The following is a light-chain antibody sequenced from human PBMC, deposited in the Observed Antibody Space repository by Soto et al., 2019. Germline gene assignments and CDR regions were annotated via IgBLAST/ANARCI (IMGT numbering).Light chain of an antibody. CDR1: QSVSSY. J-gene: IGKJ1*01. CDR2: DAS. V-gene: IGKV3-11*01. CDR3: QQYDTCCT. Sequence: EIVLTQSPATLSLSPGERAPLSCRASQSVSSYLAWYQQKPGQAPRLLIYDASNRATGIPARFSGSGSGTDFTLTISSLQPDDFATYYCQQYDTCCTFGQGTKVDIK.